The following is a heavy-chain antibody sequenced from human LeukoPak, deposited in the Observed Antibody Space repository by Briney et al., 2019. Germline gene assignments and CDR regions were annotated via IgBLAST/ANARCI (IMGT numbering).Heavy chain of an antibody. CDR2: IYHSGCT. D-gene: IGHD4-23*01. J-gene: IGHJ4*02. CDR3: AAKMTTVVTTFDY. V-gene: IGHV4-38-2*01. CDR1: GYSISSGYY. Sequence: SETLSLTCAVSGYSISSGYYWGWIRQPPGKGLEWIGSIYHSGCTYYNPSLKSRVTISVDTSKNQFSLKLSSVTAADTAVYYCAAKMTTVVTTFDYWGQGTLVTVSS.